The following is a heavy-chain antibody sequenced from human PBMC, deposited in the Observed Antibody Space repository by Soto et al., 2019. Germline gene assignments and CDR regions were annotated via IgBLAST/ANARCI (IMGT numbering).Heavy chain of an antibody. V-gene: IGHV1-18*01. Sequence: ASVKVSCKASGYTFTSYGISWVRQAPGQGLEWMGWISAYNGNTNCAQKLQGRVTMTTDTSTSTAYMELRSLRSDDTAVYYCARGSRAHYGSGSYYNNFDYWGQGTLVTVSS. CDR2: ISAYNGNT. J-gene: IGHJ4*02. CDR1: GYTFTSYG. D-gene: IGHD3-10*01. CDR3: ARGSRAHYGSGSYYNNFDY.